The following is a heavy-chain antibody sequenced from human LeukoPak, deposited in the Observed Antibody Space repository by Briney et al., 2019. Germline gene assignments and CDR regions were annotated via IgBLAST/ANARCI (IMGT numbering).Heavy chain of an antibody. CDR3: ARDHTVTTVVLRYYYYGMDV. V-gene: IGHV3-30-3*01. J-gene: IGHJ6*02. CDR2: ISYDGSNK. CDR1: GFTFSSYA. Sequence: GGSLRLSCAASGFTFSSYAMHWVRQAPGKGLEWVAVISYDGSNKYYADSVKGRFTISRDNAKNSLYLQMNSLRAEDTAVYYCARDHTVTTVVLRYYYYGMDVWGQGTTVTVSS. D-gene: IGHD4-17*01.